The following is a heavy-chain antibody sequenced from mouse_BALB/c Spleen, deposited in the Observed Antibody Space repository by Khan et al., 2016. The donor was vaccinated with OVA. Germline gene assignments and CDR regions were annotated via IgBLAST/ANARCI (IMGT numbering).Heavy chain of an antibody. D-gene: IGHD1-2*01. Sequence: VQLQQSGPELVKPGDSMKISCKASGYSFTDYTMNWVKQTHGENLEWIGLINPYNGVSNYNQKFTVKATLTVDKSSSTAYMELLSLTSAASAIYYWARSGYGGFAYWGQGALVTVSA. CDR3: ARSGYGGFAY. CDR2: INPYNGVS. J-gene: IGHJ3*01. V-gene: IGHV1-18*01. CDR1: GYSFTDYT.